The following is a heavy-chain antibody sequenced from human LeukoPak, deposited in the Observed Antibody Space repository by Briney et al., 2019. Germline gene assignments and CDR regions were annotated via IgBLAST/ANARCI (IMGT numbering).Heavy chain of an antibody. J-gene: IGHJ5*02. CDR2: ISYSGST. CDR3: AREGTAGTNLNWFDP. CDR1: GGSISSYY. D-gene: IGHD1-1*01. Sequence: RASETLSLTYTVSGGSISSYYWSWIRQPPGKGLEWIGYISYSGSTNFNPSLKSRVTISVDTSKNQFSLKLSSVTAADTAVYYCAREGTAGTNLNWFDPWGQGTLVTVSS. V-gene: IGHV4-59*01.